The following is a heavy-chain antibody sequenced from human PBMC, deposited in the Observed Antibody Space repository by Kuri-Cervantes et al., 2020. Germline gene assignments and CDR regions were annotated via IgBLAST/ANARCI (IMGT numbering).Heavy chain of an antibody. CDR1: GYTFTSYG. CDR3: ARGFSYHDPWFDY. Sequence: ASVKVSCKASGYTFTSYGISWVRQAPGQGLAWMGWINTNTGNPTYAQGFTGRFVFSLDTSVSTAYLQISSLKAEDTAVYYCARGFSYHDPWFDYWGQGTLVTVSS. J-gene: IGHJ4*02. D-gene: IGHD3-22*01. CDR2: INTNTGNP. V-gene: IGHV7-4-1*02.